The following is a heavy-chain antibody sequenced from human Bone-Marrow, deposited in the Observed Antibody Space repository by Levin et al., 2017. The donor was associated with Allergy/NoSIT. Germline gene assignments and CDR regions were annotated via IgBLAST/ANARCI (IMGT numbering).Heavy chain of an antibody. CDR3: ATERGKRYDESTGIDN. CDR1: GYTFSNYA. Sequence: AGGSLRLSCATSGYTFSNYAMSWVRQAPGKGLEWVSSLSGTENSGSGGSTHYADSVKGRFTISRDNSKNTVYLQMNSLRVEDTAVYYCATERGKRYDESTGIDNWGQGTLVTVSS. V-gene: IGHV3-23*01. D-gene: IGHD1-1*01. J-gene: IGHJ4*02. CDR2: LSGTENSGSGGST.